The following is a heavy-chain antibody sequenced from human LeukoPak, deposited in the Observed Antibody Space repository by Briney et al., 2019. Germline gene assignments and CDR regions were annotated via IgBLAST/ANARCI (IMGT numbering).Heavy chain of an antibody. Sequence: GGSLRLSCAASGFTFSSYSMNWVRQAPGKGLEWVSYISSSSSSTIYYADSVKGRFTISRDNAKNSLYLQMNSLRAEDTAVYYCARVDHTAGVFDPWGQGTLVTVSS. J-gene: IGHJ5*02. CDR1: GFTFSSYS. V-gene: IGHV3-48*01. CDR2: ISSSSSSTI. CDR3: ARVDHTAGVFDP. D-gene: IGHD5-18*01.